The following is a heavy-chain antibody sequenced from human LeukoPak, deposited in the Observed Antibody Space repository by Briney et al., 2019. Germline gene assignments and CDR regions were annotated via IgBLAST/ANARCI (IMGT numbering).Heavy chain of an antibody. Sequence: SETLSLTCTVSGGSISSYYWSWIRQPPGKGLEWIGYIYYSGSTNYNPSLKSRVTISVDTSKNQFSLKLSSVTAADTAEYYCARGRYDILTGRNWFDPWGQGTLVTVSS. J-gene: IGHJ5*02. CDR2: IYYSGST. V-gene: IGHV4-59*01. CDR3: ARGRYDILTGRNWFDP. D-gene: IGHD3-9*01. CDR1: GGSISSYY.